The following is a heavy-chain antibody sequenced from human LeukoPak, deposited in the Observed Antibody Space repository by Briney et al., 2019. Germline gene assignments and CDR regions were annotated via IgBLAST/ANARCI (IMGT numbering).Heavy chain of an antibody. J-gene: IGHJ6*02. CDR1: GFTFSSYT. CDR3: ARDSYDFWSGYPYSYYYYYGMDV. Sequence: PGGSLRLSCAASGFTFSSYTMHWIRQAPGKGLEWVSSISGSNSYIFYADSVKGRFTVSRDNAKDSLYLQMNSLRAEDTAVYYCARDSYDFWSGYPYSYYYYYGMDVWGQGTTVTVSS. D-gene: IGHD3-3*01. V-gene: IGHV3-21*01. CDR2: ISGSNSYI.